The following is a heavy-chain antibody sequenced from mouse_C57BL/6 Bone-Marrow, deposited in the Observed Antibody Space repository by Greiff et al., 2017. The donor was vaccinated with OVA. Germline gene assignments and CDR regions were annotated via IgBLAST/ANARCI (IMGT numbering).Heavy chain of an antibody. Sequence: EVQLVESGGGLVQPKGSLKLSCAASGFTFNTYAMHWVSQAPGQGLEWVARIRGKGSNNATYYADSVKDRLTISRDFSQCMLYLQMNYLKTEDTAIYYCVRGYINYDYWGKGILVTVSA. V-gene: IGHV10-3*01. CDR3: VRGYINYDY. CDR2: IRGKGSNNAT. D-gene: IGHD2-5*01. J-gene: IGHJ3*01. CDR1: GFTFNTYA.